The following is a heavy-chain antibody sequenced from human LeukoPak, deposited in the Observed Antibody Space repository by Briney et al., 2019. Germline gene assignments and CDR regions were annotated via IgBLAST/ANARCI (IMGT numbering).Heavy chain of an antibody. Sequence: ASVKVSCKASGYSFTNYGISWVRQAPGQGLEWMGWISPYDVNTKYAQSLQGRVTMTTDTSTSTAYMELRSLRSDDTAVYYCARSPYCSGSTCYSQYFDSWGQGTLVTVSS. CDR3: ARSPYCSGSTCYSQYFDS. CDR2: ISPYDVNT. J-gene: IGHJ4*02. CDR1: GYSFTNYG. D-gene: IGHD2-15*01. V-gene: IGHV1-18*01.